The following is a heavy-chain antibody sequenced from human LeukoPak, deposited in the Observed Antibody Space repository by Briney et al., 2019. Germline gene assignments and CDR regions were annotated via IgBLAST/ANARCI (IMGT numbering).Heavy chain of an antibody. V-gene: IGHV1-18*01. CDR2: ISAYNGNT. CDR1: GYTFTSYG. Sequence: EASVKVSCKASGYTFTSYGISWVRQAPGQGLEWMGWISAYNGNTNYAQKLQGRVTMTTDTSTSTAYMELRSLRSDDTAVYYCARVSSWGVYYYGMDVWDQGTTVTVSS. D-gene: IGHD6-13*01. J-gene: IGHJ6*02. CDR3: ARVSSWGVYYYGMDV.